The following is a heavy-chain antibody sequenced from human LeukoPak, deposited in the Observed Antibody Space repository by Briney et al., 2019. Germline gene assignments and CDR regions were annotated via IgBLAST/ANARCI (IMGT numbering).Heavy chain of an antibody. CDR1: GYTFTSYY. CDR3: ARGRHPQYSYGFF. CDR2: INPSGGNT. J-gene: IGHJ4*02. Sequence: ASVKVSCKASGYTFTSYYMHWVRQAPGQGLEWMGIINPSGGNTSYAQKFQGRVTITADKSTSTAYMELSSLRSEDTAVYYCARGRHPQYSYGFFWGQGTLVTVSS. V-gene: IGHV1-46*01. D-gene: IGHD5-18*01.